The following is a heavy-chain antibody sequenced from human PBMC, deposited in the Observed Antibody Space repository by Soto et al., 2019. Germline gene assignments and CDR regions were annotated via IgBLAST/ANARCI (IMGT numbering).Heavy chain of an antibody. CDR2: IIPIFATA. V-gene: IGHV1-69*12. CDR3: ARHVHSSGYYLGFDY. J-gene: IGHJ4*02. Sequence: QVQLVQSGAEVKKPGSSVKVSCKASGGTFSSSAISWVRQAPGQGLEWMGGIIPIFATANYAQKFRGRVTITADESTSTAYMELSSLRAEDTAVYYCARHVHSSGYYLGFDYCGQGTLVTVSS. CDR1: GGTFSSSA. D-gene: IGHD6-19*01.